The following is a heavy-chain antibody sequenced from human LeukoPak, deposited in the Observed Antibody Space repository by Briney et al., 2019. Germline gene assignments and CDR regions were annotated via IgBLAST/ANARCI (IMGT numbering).Heavy chain of an antibody. CDR1: GGSISSYY. CDR3: ARSPYSRSSLSYSGMDV. V-gene: IGHV4-59*08. D-gene: IGHD6-6*01. CDR2: IYYSGST. J-gene: IGHJ6*02. Sequence: SETLSLTCTVSGGSISSYYWSWIRQPPGKGLEWIGYIYYSGSTHYNPSLKSRVTLSADTSKNQFSLKLSSVTAADTAVYYCARSPYSRSSLSYSGMDVWGPGTTVTVSS.